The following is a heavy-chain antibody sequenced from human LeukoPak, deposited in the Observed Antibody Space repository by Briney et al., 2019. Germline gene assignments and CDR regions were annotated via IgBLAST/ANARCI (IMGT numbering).Heavy chain of an antibody. CDR2: INTSGGST. V-gene: IGHV1-46*01. CDR1: AHTLTSYY. J-gene: IGHJ3*02. Sequence: SVSPSSTPSAHTLTSYYMHWVRQAPGHGLEWMGVINTSGGSTTHAQTFQGTPTMTRDISTSTAYMELISLRSEDTAVYYGARGLSWELLRSDAFDIWGQGTMVTVSS. D-gene: IGHD1-26*01. CDR3: ARGLSWELLRSDAFDI.